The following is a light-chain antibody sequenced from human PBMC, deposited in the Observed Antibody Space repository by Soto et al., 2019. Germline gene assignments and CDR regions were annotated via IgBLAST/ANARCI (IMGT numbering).Light chain of an antibody. CDR1: SYNIGAGYD. Sequence: QPVRTHPPSVSGAPRQGLTISCTGSSYNIGAGYDVHWYQQLPGTAPKLLIYGNSNRPSGVPDRFSGSKSGTSASLAITGLQAEDEADYYCQSYDSSLSGFYVFGTGTKSPS. V-gene: IGLV1-40*01. CDR3: QSYDSSLSGFYV. J-gene: IGLJ1*01. CDR2: GNS.